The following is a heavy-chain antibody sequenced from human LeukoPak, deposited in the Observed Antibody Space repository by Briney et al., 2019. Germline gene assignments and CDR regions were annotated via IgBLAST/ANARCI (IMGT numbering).Heavy chain of an antibody. CDR3: ASGNRIQTTPFDY. CDR1: GFTFSSYA. V-gene: IGHV3-30-3*01. Sequence: GGSLRLSCAASGFTFSSYAMHWVRQAPGKGLEWVAVISYDGSNKYYADSVKGRFTIFRDNSKNTLYLQMNSLRAEDTAVYYCASGNRIQTTPFDYWGQGTLVTVSS. D-gene: IGHD1/OR15-1a*01. CDR2: ISYDGSNK. J-gene: IGHJ4*02.